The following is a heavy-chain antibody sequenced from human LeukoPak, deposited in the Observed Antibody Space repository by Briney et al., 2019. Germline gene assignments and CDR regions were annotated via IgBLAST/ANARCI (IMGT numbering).Heavy chain of an antibody. V-gene: IGHV3-20*04. CDR3: ARDHSRARGVIRGWSLDAFDI. D-gene: IGHD3-10*01. J-gene: IGHJ3*02. CDR1: GFTFDDYA. Sequence: GGSLRLSCVASGFTFDDYAMSWVRQAPGKGLEWVSGINWNGDNTVYADSVKGRFTISRDNAKNSLYLQMNSLRAEDTAVYYCARDHSRARGVIRGWSLDAFDIWGQGTMVTVSS. CDR2: INWNGDNT.